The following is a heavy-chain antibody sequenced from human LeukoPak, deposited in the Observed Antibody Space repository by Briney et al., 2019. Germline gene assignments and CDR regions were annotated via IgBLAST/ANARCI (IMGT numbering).Heavy chain of an antibody. J-gene: IGHJ6*02. V-gene: IGHV3-23*01. CDR1: GFTFSNYA. CDR3: AKVLRYFMDV. D-gene: IGHD3-9*01. Sequence: GGSLRLSCAASGFTFSNYAMRWVRQAPGKGLEWVSTITSTGDSTYYADSVKGRFTNSRDNSKNTLYLQMDSLRAEDTAVYYCAKVLRYFMDVWGQGTTATVSS. CDR2: ITSTGDST.